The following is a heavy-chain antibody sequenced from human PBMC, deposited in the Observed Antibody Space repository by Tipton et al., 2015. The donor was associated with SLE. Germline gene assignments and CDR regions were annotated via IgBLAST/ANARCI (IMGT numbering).Heavy chain of an antibody. J-gene: IGHJ4*02. V-gene: IGHV4-61*01. CDR3: VYGDWLGLDY. D-gene: IGHD4-17*01. CDR2: IYYTGRT. Sequence: TLSLTCTVSGDYVSSGSYYWSWIRQPPGKELEWIGYIYYTGRTNYNPSLKSRVTISVDTSKNQFSLKLSSVTAADTAVYYCVYGDWLGLDYWGQGTLVTVSS. CDR1: GDYVSSGSYY.